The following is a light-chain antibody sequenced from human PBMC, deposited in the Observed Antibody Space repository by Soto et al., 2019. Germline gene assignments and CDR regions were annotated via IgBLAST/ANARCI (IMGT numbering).Light chain of an antibody. CDR2: EGS. V-gene: IGLV2-23*01. Sequence: QSVLTQPASVSGSPGQSITISCTGTSSDVGSYNLVSWYQQHPGKAPKLMIYEGSKRPSGVSNRFSGSKSGNTASLTISGLQADDEADYYCCSDAGSSTPNLFGTETKFAVL. CDR1: SSDVGSYNL. CDR3: CSDAGSSTPNL. J-gene: IGLJ1*01.